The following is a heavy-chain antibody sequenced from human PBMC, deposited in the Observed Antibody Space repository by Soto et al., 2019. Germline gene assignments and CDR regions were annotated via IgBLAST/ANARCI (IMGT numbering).Heavy chain of an antibody. D-gene: IGHD5-12*01. CDR1: GGSISSYY. CDR3: ARGEMATIDY. V-gene: IGHV4-59*01. Sequence: SETLSLTCTVSGGSISSYYWSWIRQPPGKGLEWIGYIYYSGSTNYNPSHKSRVTISVDTSMNQFSLKLSSVTAADTAVDYCARGEMATIDYWGQGTRVTVAS. CDR2: IYYSGST. J-gene: IGHJ4*02.